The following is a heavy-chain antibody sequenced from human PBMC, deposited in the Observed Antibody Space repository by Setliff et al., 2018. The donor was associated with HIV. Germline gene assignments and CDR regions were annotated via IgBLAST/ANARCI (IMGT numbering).Heavy chain of an antibody. D-gene: IGHD7-27*01. CDR1: GFTFSSYA. Sequence: HPGGSLRLSCAASGFTFSSYAMSWVRQAPGKGLEWVSAISGSGGSTYYADSVKGRFTISRDNSKNTLYLQMNSLRAEDTAVYYCVRHKDRWGAIDYWGQGTLVTVSS. J-gene: IGHJ4*02. CDR3: VRHKDRWGAIDY. V-gene: IGHV3-23*01. CDR2: ISGSGGST.